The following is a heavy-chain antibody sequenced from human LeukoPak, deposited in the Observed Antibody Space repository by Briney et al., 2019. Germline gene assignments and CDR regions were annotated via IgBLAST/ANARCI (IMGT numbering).Heavy chain of an antibody. J-gene: IGHJ4*02. CDR2: IKQDGTEK. Sequence: PGGSLRLSCAASGFTFSGFWMTWVRQTPGKGLEWVADIKQDGTEKYYVDSVKGRFTISRDNAKNSLYLQMNSLRAEDTAVYYCARVLRRCANCVCYLALDYWGQGTLVTVSS. V-gene: IGHV3-7*05. CDR3: ARVLRRCANCVCYLALDY. D-gene: IGHD2-8*01. CDR1: GFTFSGFW.